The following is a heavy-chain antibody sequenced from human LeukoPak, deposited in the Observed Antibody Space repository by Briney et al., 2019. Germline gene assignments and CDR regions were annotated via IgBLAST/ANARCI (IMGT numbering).Heavy chain of an antibody. CDR2: INRDGSER. V-gene: IGHV3-7*03. J-gene: IGHJ6*02. CDR3: ARRNAMDV. Sequence: GGSLRLSCAASGFAFSNYWMTWVRQAPGKGLGWVANINRDGSERYYVDSVKGRFTISRDDAKSSLYLQMNSLRAEDTAVYYCARRNAMDVWGQGTTVIVFS. CDR1: GFAFSNYW.